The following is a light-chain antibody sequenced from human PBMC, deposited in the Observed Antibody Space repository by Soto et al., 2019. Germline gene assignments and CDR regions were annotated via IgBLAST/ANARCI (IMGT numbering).Light chain of an antibody. CDR1: QSITTY. J-gene: IGKJ2*01. Sequence: DIQMTQSPSSRSASVGDRVTITCRASQSITTYLNWYQQKPGKAPKLLIYDASSLQSGVPSRFSGSGSGTDFTLTISSLRPEDFATYYCQQSYSTPHFTVGQGTKLEIK. CDR3: QQSYSTPHFT. V-gene: IGKV1-39*01. CDR2: DAS.